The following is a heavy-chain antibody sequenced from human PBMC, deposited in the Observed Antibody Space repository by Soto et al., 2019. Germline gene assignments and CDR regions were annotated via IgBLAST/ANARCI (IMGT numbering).Heavy chain of an antibody. CDR3: TKAGDAYNYFDY. D-gene: IGHD1-1*01. CDR1: GYTFTSFA. J-gene: IGHJ4*02. V-gene: IGHV1-3*01. Sequence: ASVKVSCKASGYTFTSFAMHWVRQAPGQRLEWMGWINAGNGNTKYSQNFQGRVTITRDTSATTAYMELSSLRSEDTALYYCTKAGDAYNYFDYWGRGTLVTVSS. CDR2: INAGNGNT.